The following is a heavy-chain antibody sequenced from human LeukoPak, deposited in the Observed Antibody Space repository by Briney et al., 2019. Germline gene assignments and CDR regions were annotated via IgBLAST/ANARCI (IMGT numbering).Heavy chain of an antibody. CDR3: ASRIVVRGVTYYYTDV. Sequence: PSETLSLTCTVSGGSISSSSYYWGWIRQPPGKGLESIGSIYYSGSTYYNPALKRRVTISVDTPKTQFSQKLSSMTAADTAVYYCASRIVVRGVTYYYTDVWGKGTTVTVSS. CDR1: GGSISSSSYY. D-gene: IGHD3-10*01. J-gene: IGHJ6*03. CDR2: IYYSGST. V-gene: IGHV4-39*01.